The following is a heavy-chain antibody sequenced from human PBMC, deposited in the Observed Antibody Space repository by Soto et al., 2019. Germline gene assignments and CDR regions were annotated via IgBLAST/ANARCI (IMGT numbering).Heavy chain of an antibody. CDR2: ISAYSGDT. CDR3: ARDGRAFSIFGETMDV. J-gene: IGHJ6*02. Sequence: VQLLQSGGEVRKPGASMKVSCKTSGYTFTNYAINWVRQAPGQGLQWMGWISAYSGDTKYAQRFQDRLTVTTDPSTTTASMELRSLRSDDTAVYYCARDGRAFSIFGETMDVWGQGTTVTVSS. V-gene: IGHV1-18*01. D-gene: IGHD3-3*01. CDR1: GYTFTNYA.